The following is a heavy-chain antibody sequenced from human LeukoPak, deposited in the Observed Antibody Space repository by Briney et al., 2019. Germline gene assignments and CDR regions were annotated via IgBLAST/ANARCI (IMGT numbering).Heavy chain of an antibody. D-gene: IGHD3-3*01. Sequence: PGRSLRLSCVTSGFTFGDYTMHWVRQVPGKGLEWLSGITWYGGNIAYADSVKGRFTISRDNAKSSLYLQMNSLRNEDMAFYFCAKGYTFHGVAHDSGYFDYWGQGTLVTVSS. CDR1: GFTFGDYT. CDR3: AKGYTFHGVAHDSGYFDY. J-gene: IGHJ4*02. V-gene: IGHV3-9*03. CDR2: ITWYGGNI.